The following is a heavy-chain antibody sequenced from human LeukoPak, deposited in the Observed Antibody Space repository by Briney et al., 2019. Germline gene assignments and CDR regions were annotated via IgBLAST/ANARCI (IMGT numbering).Heavy chain of an antibody. V-gene: IGHV1-2*02. CDR3: ARDGAYCGGDCYFDP. Sequence: GASVKVSCEASGYTFTGYYMHWVGQAPGQGLEWMGWINPNSGGTNYAQKFQGRVTMTRDTSISTAYMELSRLRSDDTAVYHCARDGAYCGGDCYFDPWGQGTLVTVSS. J-gene: IGHJ5*02. CDR2: INPNSGGT. CDR1: GYTFTGYY. D-gene: IGHD2-21*02.